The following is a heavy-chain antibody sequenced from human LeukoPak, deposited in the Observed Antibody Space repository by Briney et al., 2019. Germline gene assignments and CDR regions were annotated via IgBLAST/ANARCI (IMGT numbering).Heavy chain of an antibody. CDR3: AKEVESGIAAAGTQVAAFDI. CDR2: IQKNGSNK. CDR1: GLPFNYSG. J-gene: IGHJ3*02. D-gene: IGHD6-13*01. Sequence: GRSMSLSCSASGLPFNYSGMRWVRHAAERGRGWVSFIQKNGSNKYYTDSVKGRFTISRDNSKNTLYLQMNSLRAEDTAVYYCAKEVESGIAAAGTQVAAFDIWGQGTMVTVSS. V-gene: IGHV3-30*02.